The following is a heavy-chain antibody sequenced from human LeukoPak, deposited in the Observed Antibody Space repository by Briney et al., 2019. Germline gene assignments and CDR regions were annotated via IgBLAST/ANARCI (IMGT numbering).Heavy chain of an antibody. CDR2: ISSSSSYI. CDR3: ARGAASAGLDAFDI. D-gene: IGHD6-13*01. J-gene: IGHJ3*02. V-gene: IGHV3-21*01. CDR1: VFTFSSYS. Sequence: GGSLRLSCAASVFTFSSYSMNWVRQAPGKGLEWVSSISSSSSYIYYADSVKGRFTISRDNAKNSLYLQMNSLRAEDTAVYYCARGAASAGLDAFDIWGQGTMVTVSS.